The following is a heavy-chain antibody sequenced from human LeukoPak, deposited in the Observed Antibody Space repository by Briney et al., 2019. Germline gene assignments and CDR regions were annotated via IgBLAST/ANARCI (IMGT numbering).Heavy chain of an antibody. CDR3: AKADGDYYYYGVDV. J-gene: IGHJ6*02. Sequence: GGSLRLSCAASGFTFSSYGMHWVRQAPGKGLEWVAVISYDGSDKYYADSVKGRFTISRDNSKSTLYLQMNSLRAEDTAVYYCAKADGDYYYYGVDVWGQGTTVTVSS. CDR2: ISYDGSDK. V-gene: IGHV3-30*18. D-gene: IGHD4-17*01. CDR1: GFTFSSYG.